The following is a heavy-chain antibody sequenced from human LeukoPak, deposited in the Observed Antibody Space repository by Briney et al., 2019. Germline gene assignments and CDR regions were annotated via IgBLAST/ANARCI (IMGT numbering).Heavy chain of an antibody. D-gene: IGHD6-13*01. Sequence: PGGSLRLSCAASGFTFSSYAMHWVRQAPGKGLEWVAVISYDGSNKYYADSAKGRSTISRDNSKNTLYLHMNSLRAEDTAVYYCAKTKEQQLLLDYFDNWGQGTLVTVSS. V-gene: IGHV3-30*04. CDR1: GFTFSSYA. CDR2: ISYDGSNK. J-gene: IGHJ4*02. CDR3: AKTKEQQLLLDYFDN.